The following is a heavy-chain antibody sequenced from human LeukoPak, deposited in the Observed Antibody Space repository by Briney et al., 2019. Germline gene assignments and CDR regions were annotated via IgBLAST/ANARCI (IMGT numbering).Heavy chain of an antibody. J-gene: IGHJ4*02. CDR2: IYTSGST. V-gene: IGHV4-4*07. D-gene: IGHD1-26*01. CDR1: GGSISSYY. CDR3: ARDGGVGATVAGTYYFDY. Sequence: SETLSLTCTVSGGSISSYYWSWIRQPAGKGLEWIGRIYTSGSTNYNPSLKRRVTMSVDTSKNQFSLKLSSVTAADTAVYYCARDGGVGATVAGTYYFDYWGQGTLVTVSS.